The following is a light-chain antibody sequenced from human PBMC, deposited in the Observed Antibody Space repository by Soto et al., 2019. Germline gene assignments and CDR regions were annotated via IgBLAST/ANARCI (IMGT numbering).Light chain of an antibody. CDR2: GAS. J-gene: IGKJ5*01. Sequence: ILMTQSRGTLSVSPGERATLSCRASQSVSAYLAWYQQKPGQAPRLLIYGASTRATGIPARFSGSGSGTEFTLTISSLQSEDFALYYCQQYQNWPLITFGQGTRLEIK. CDR3: QQYQNWPLIT. V-gene: IGKV3-15*01. CDR1: QSVSAY.